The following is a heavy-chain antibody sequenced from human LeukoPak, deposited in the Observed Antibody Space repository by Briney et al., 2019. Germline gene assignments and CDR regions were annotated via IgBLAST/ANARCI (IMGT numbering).Heavy chain of an antibody. V-gene: IGHV3-66*01. CDR2: IYSGGST. Sequence: GGSLRLSCAASGFTVSSNYMSWVRQAPGKGLEWVSVIYSGGSTYYADSVKGRYTISRDNSKNTLYLQMNSLRAEDTAVYYCARDRSTVTIPHFDYWGQGTLVTVSS. J-gene: IGHJ4*02. CDR1: GFTVSSNY. D-gene: IGHD4-17*01. CDR3: ARDRSTVTIPHFDY.